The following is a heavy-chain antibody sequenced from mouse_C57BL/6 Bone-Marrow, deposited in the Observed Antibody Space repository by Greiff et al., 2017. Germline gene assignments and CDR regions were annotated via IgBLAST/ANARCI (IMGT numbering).Heavy chain of an antibody. CDR3: AEFSYYYGSPAWFAY. D-gene: IGHD1-1*01. V-gene: IGHV14-2*01. J-gene: IGHJ3*01. CDR1: GFNIKAYY. CDR2: IDPEDGET. Sequence: EVQLVESGAELVKPGASVKLSCTASGFNIKAYYMHWVKQRTEQGLEWIGRIDPEDGETKSAPKFQGKATITADTSSNTAYLQLSSLTSEDTAVYYCAEFSYYYGSPAWFAYWGQGTLVTVSA.